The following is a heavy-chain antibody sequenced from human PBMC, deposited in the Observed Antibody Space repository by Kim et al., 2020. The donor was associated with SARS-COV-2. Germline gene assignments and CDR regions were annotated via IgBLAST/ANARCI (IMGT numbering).Heavy chain of an antibody. CDR3: ARRRIAVGHFDY. CDR2: IYYSGST. J-gene: IGHJ4*02. CDR1: GGSISSSSYY. Sequence: SETLSLTCTVSGGSISSSSYYWGWIRQPPGKGLEWIGSIYYSGSTYYNPSLKSRVTISVDTSKNQFSLKLSSVTAADTAVYYCARRRIAVGHFDYWGQGTLVTVSS. D-gene: IGHD6-19*01. V-gene: IGHV4-39*01.